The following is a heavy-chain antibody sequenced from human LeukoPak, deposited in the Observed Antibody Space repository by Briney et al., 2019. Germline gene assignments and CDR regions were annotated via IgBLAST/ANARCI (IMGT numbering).Heavy chain of an antibody. CDR3: ARGRSGYCSSTSCYKDYYYYYMDV. D-gene: IGHD2-2*02. Sequence: PSETLSLTCAVYGGSFSGYYWSWIRQPPGKGLEWIGEINHSGSTNYNPSLKSRVTISVDTSKNQFSLKLSSVTAADTAVYYCARGRSGYCSSTSCYKDYYYYYMDVWGKGTTVTVSS. J-gene: IGHJ6*03. V-gene: IGHV4-34*01. CDR1: GGSFSGYY. CDR2: INHSGST.